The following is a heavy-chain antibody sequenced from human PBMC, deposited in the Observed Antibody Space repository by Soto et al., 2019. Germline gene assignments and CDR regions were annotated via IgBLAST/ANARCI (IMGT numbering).Heavy chain of an antibody. D-gene: IGHD1-7*01. CDR2: MNPNSGNT. CDR1: GYTFTSYD. CDR3: ARGRQAGITGTTYQDY. Sequence: ASVKVSCKASGYTFTSYDINWVRQATGQGLEWMGWMNPNSGNTGYAQKFQGRVTMTRSTSISTAYMELSSLRSEDTAVYYCARGRQAGITGTTYQDYWGQGTLVTVSS. J-gene: IGHJ4*02. V-gene: IGHV1-8*01.